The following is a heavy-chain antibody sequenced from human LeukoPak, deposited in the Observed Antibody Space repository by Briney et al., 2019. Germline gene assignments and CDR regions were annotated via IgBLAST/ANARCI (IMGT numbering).Heavy chain of an antibody. D-gene: IGHD6-6*01. CDR3: ASGLAARPDWGIDY. CDR1: GFTFSSYW. CDR2: IKQDGSEK. V-gene: IGHV3-7*01. J-gene: IGHJ4*02. Sequence: PGGSLRLSCAASGFTFSSYWMNWVRQAPGMGLEWVANIKQDGSEKYYVDSVKGRFTISRDNAKNSLYLQMNSLRAEDTAVYYCASGLAARPDWGIDYWGQGTLVTVSS.